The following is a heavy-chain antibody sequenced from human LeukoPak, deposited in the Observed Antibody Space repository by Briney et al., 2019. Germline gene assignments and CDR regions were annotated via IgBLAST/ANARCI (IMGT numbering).Heavy chain of an antibody. CDR2: ISGSGGST. CDR3: AKGEQLVQFPFDY. Sequence: GGSLRLSCAASGFTFSSYAMSWVRQAPGKGLEWVSAISGSGGSTYYADSVKGRFTISRDNSKNTLYLQMNSLRAVDTAVYYCAKGEQLVQFPFDYWGQGTLVTVSS. CDR1: GFTFSSYA. D-gene: IGHD6-13*01. J-gene: IGHJ4*02. V-gene: IGHV3-23*01.